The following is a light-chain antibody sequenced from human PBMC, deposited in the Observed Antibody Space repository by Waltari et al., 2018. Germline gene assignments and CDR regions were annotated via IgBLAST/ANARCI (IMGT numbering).Light chain of an antibody. CDR2: DAS. V-gene: IGKV3-11*01. Sequence: EIVLTQSPANLSLSPGERATLSCRASQSLTTYLAWYQQNPGQAPRLLIYDASNRATGIPARFSGGGSGTDFTLNINNVEPEDSAVYYCQQRSNWVTFGGGTKVEI. J-gene: IGKJ4*01. CDR1: QSLTTY. CDR3: QQRSNWVT.